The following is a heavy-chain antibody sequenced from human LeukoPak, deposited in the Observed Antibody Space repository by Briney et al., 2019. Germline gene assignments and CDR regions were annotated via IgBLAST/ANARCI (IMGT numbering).Heavy chain of an antibody. CDR2: INHSGST. J-gene: IGHJ3*02. CDR3: TSGVSSYGFNI. V-gene: IGHV4-34*01. Sequence: SGTLSLTCAVYGGSFSGYYWSWIRQPPGKGLEWIGEINHSGSTNYNPSLKSRVTISVDTSKNQFSLKLSSVTAADTAVYYCTSGVSSYGFNIWGQGTMVTVSS. D-gene: IGHD5/OR15-5a*01. CDR1: GGSFSGYY.